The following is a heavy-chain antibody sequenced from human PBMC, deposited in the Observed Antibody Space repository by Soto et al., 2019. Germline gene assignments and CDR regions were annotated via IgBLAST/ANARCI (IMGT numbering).Heavy chain of an antibody. Sequence: SETLSLTCTVSGGSISSYYWSWIRQPPGKGLEWIGYIYYSGRTNYNPSLKSRVTISVDTSKNQFSLKLSSVTAADTAVYYCASTPLGHYDFWDWGQGTLVTVSS. CDR2: IYYSGRT. J-gene: IGHJ4*02. V-gene: IGHV4-59*08. CDR3: ASTPLGHYDFWD. CDR1: GGSISSYY. D-gene: IGHD3-3*01.